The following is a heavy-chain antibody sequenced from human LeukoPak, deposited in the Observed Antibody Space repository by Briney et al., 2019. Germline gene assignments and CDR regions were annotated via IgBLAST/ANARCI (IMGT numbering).Heavy chain of an antibody. V-gene: IGHV3-23*01. J-gene: IGHJ4*02. D-gene: IGHD1-26*01. CDR3: SRESGAFCPFGY. CDR1: GFTFSSYA. Sequence: GGSLRLSCAASGFTFSSYAMSWVRQAPGKGLEWVSAISRSGGSTYYADSVKGRFTISRDNSKNTLFVQMDSLRAEDTAVYYCSRESGAFCPFGYWGQGTLLIVPP. CDR2: ISRSGGST.